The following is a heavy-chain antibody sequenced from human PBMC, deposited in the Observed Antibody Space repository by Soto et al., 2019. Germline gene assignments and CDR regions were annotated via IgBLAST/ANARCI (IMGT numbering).Heavy chain of an antibody. CDR2: VSYTGNT. D-gene: IGHD2-2*01. V-gene: IGHV4-31*03. CDR1: GGSIGSVGYW. CDR3: ARGTLV. J-gene: IGHJ4*02. Sequence: QVQLQESGPGLMQPSQTLSLTCTVSGGSIGSVGYWWSWIRQHPGRGLEWIGFVSYTGNTQYNPSLKSRVNISVDTSTKQFSLKRSSVTAADTAVYYCARGTLVWGQGTLVTVSS.